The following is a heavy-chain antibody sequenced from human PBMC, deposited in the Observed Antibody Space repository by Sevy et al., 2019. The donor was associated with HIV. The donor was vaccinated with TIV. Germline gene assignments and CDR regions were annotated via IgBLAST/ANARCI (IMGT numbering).Heavy chain of an antibody. CDR2: FYTGSKT. V-gene: IGHV3-53*01. Sequence: GGSLRLSCSVSGFNFSTYAMHWVRQAPGKGLEWVSVFYTGSKTDYADSVKGRFTMSRDNSKNTLYLQMNGLRAEDTAVYYCARDKNAYYYGLDVWGQGTTVTVS. J-gene: IGHJ6*02. CDR3: ARDKNAYYYGLDV. CDR1: GFNFSTYA.